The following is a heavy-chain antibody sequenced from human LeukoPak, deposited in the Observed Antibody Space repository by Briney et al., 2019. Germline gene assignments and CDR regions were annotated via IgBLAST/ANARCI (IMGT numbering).Heavy chain of an antibody. CDR2: IWYDGSNK. CDR3: ARGRLGELSFPN. J-gene: IGHJ4*02. CDR1: GFTFSSYG. D-gene: IGHD3-16*02. V-gene: IGHV3-33*01. Sequence: GRSLRLSCAASGFTFSSYGMHWVRQAPGKGLEWVAVIWYDGSNKYYADSVKGRFTISRDNSKNTLYLQMNSLRVEDTAVYYCARGRLGELSFPNWGQGTLVTVSS.